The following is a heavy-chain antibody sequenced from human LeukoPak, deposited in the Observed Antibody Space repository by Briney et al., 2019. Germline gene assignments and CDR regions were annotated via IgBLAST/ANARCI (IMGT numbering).Heavy chain of an antibody. CDR1: GGSISSYY. D-gene: IGHD1-14*01. J-gene: IGHJ4*02. V-gene: IGHV4-59*08. Sequence: PSETLSPTCTVSGGSISSYYWSWIRQPPGKGLEWIGYTFYSGSTNYNPSLKSRVTISLDTSKNQFSLKLSSVTAADTAMYYCARHIYRTYYFDSWGQGTLVTVSS. CDR3: ARHIYRTYYFDS. CDR2: TFYSGST.